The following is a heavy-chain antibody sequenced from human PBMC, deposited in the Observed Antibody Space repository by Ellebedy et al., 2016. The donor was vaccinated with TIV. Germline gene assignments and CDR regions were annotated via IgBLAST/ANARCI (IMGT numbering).Heavy chain of an antibody. CDR3: ARDYDYSTNPFDY. J-gene: IGHJ4*02. D-gene: IGHD4-11*01. CDR1: GFTFSSYS. V-gene: IGHV3-21*01. CDR2: ISSSSSYI. Sequence: PGGSLRLSCAASGFTFSSYSMNWVRQAPGKGLEWVSSISSSSSYIYYADSVKGRFTISRDNAKNSLYLQLNSLRAEDTAVYYCARDYDYSTNPFDYWGQGTLVTVSS.